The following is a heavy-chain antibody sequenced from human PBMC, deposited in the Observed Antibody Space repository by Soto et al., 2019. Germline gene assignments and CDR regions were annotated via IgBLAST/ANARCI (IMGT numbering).Heavy chain of an antibody. V-gene: IGHV1-3*01. D-gene: IGHD5-12*01. CDR1: GYTFATYA. CDR3: ASSLSSGYTGPAWFDP. Sequence: QVQLVQSGAEVKKPGASVKISCKASGYTFATYAIHWVRQAPGQRLEWMGWINAGNGDTGHSQKFQGRITITSDTSPSTAYMELSSLRSEDTAVYYCASSLSSGYTGPAWFDPWGQGSLFTVSS. J-gene: IGHJ5*02. CDR2: INAGNGDT.